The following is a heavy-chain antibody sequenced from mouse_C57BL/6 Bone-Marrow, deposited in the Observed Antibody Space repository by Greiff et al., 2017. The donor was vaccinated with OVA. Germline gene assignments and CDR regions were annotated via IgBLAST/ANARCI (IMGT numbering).Heavy chain of an antibody. V-gene: IGHV1-50*01. CDR2: IDPSDSYT. CDR3: AREFYYEYLDY. D-gene: IGHD2-4*01. CDR1: GYTFTSYW. Sequence: QVQLQQPGAELVKPGASVKLSCKASGYTFTSYWMQWVKQRPGQGLEWIGEIDPSDSYTNYNQKFKGKATLTVDTSSSTAYMQLSSLTSEDSAVYYCAREFYYEYLDYWGQGTTLTVSS. J-gene: IGHJ2*01.